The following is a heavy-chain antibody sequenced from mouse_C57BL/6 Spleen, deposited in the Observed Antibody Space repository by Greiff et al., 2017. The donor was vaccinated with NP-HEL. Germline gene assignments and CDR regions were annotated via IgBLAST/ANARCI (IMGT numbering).Heavy chain of an antibody. J-gene: IGHJ1*03. CDR1: GYTFTGYW. CDR2: ILPGSGST. V-gene: IGHV1-9*01. D-gene: IGHD1-1*01. CDR3: ARLSRSYWYFDV. Sequence: KQSGASVKLSCKATGYTFTGYWIEWVKQRPGHGLEWIGEILPGSGSTNYNQKFKGKSTLTVDKSSSTAYMQLSSLTSEDSAVYYCARLSRSYWYFDVWGTGTTVTVSS.